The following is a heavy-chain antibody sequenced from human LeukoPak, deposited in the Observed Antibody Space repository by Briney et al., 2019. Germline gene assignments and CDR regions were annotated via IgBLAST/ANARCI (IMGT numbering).Heavy chain of an antibody. CDR1: GFTFSSYQ. V-gene: IGHV3-7*01. Sequence: GSLRLSCAASGFTFSSYQMNWVRQAPGRGLEWVANIKQDGSEQYYVDSVKGRFTISRDNAKNSLYLQMNSLRVDDTAVYYCARGFEASPNWFDPWGQGTLVTVSS. J-gene: IGHJ5*02. CDR2: IKQDGSEQ. CDR3: ARGFEASPNWFDP.